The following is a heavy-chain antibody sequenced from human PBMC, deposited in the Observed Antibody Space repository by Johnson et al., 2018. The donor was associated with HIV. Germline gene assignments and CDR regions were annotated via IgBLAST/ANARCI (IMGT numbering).Heavy chain of an antibody. CDR3: ARDQRGGYSYGDAFDF. D-gene: IGHD5-18*01. CDR1: GFTFDDYC. V-gene: IGHV3-11*04. J-gene: IGHJ3*01. Sequence: QVQLVESGGGVVRPGGSLRLSCAASGFTFDDYCVSWVRQTPGKGLEWVASISGSGSARYYADSVKGRFTISRDNARTSLYLQMNTLRAEDTAVYYCARDQRGGYSYGDAFDFWGQGTVVSVST. CDR2: ISGSGSAR.